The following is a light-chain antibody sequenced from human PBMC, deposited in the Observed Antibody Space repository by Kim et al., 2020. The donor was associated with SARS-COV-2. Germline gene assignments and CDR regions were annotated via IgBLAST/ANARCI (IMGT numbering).Light chain of an antibody. Sequence: QSALTQPRSVSGSPGQSVTIYCTGTSSDVGSYNYVSWYQQHPGEAPKLLIYDVSKRPSGVPDRFSGSKSGNTASLTISGLQAEDEADYYCCSYAGSYTFVFGTGTKVTVL. J-gene: IGLJ1*01. CDR3: CSYAGSYTFV. CDR2: DVS. CDR1: SSDVGSYNY. V-gene: IGLV2-11*01.